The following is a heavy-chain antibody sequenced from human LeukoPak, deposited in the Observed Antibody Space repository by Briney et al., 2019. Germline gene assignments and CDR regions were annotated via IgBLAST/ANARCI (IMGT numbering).Heavy chain of an antibody. V-gene: IGHV3-30-3*01. CDR3: AKDPRERYYMDV. Sequence: GGSLRLSCAASGFTFSSYAMHWVRQAPGKGLEWVAVISYDGSNKYYADSVKGRFTISRDNSKNTLYLQMNSLRAEDTAVYYCAKDPRERYYMDVWGKGTTVTVSS. J-gene: IGHJ6*03. CDR1: GFTFSSYA. CDR2: ISYDGSNK.